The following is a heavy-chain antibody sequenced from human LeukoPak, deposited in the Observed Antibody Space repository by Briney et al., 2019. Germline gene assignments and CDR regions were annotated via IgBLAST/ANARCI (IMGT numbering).Heavy chain of an antibody. D-gene: IGHD3-3*01. CDR2: IFAGGTT. Sequence: GGSLRLSCVGSGFTASSNYMTCVRQAPGKGLEWVSAIFAGGTTYYTDSVKGRSTISRDNSKNTLYLQMNSLRAEDTAVSYCARGITIFGVAKYAMDFWGQGTTVTVSS. CDR1: GFTASSNY. V-gene: IGHV3-66*01. J-gene: IGHJ6*02. CDR3: ARGITIFGVAKYAMDF.